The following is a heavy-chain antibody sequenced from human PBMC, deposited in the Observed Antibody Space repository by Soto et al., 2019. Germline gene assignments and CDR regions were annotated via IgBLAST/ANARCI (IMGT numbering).Heavy chain of an antibody. CDR2: IYYSGST. CDR3: ARVLGGGPFDD. V-gene: IGHV4-31*03. D-gene: IGHD2-15*01. Sequence: SETLSITCPVSGGSISSGGYYWSWIRQHPVKGLEWIGYIYYSGSTYYNPSLKSRVTISVDTSKNQFSLKLSSVAAADTAVYYCARVLGGGPFDDGGQVTLVTVSS. CDR1: GGSISSGGYY. J-gene: IGHJ4*02.